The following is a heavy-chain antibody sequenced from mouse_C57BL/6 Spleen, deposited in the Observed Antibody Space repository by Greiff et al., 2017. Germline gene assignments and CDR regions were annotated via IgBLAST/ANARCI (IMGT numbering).Heavy chain of an antibody. J-gene: IGHJ2*01. CDR2: INPYNGGT. Sequence: EVQLQQSGPVLVKPGASVKMSCKASGYTFTDYYMNWVKQSHGKSLEWIGIINPYNGGTSYNQKFKGKATLTVDKSSSTAYMELNSLTSEDSAVYYWARRGTGTDYLDYWGQGTTLTVSS. D-gene: IGHD4-1*01. CDR1: GYTFTDYY. CDR3: ARRGTGTDYLDY. V-gene: IGHV1-19*01.